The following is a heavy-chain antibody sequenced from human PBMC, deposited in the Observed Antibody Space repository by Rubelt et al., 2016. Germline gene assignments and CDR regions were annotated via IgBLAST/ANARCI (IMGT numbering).Heavy chain of an antibody. D-gene: IGHD2-15*01. CDR2: MRPIGGYI. Sequence: QVQLVQSGAEVKMPGASVKVSCKASGYTFGTYDINWVRQATGQGLEWMGWMRPIGGYIGYAQKFQGRVPMTRNTHTSISKADRELSGRRPEDTAVYYCARGIDAGVYYWGQGTVLTVSS. CDR3: ARGIDAGVYY. V-gene: IGHV1-8*01. J-gene: IGHJ4*02. CDR1: GYTFGTYD.